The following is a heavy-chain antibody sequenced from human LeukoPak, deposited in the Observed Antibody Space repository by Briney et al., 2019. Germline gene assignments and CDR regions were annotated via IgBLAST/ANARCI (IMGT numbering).Heavy chain of an antibody. CDR1: GFTFSSYG. CDR3: ASARRYYYGSGSYLRQDY. Sequence: GGSLRLSCAASGFTFSSYGMHWVRQAPGEGLEWVAFIRYDGSNKYYADSVKGRFTISRDNSKNTLYLQMNSLRAEDTAVYYCASARRYYYGSGSYLRQDYWGQGTLVTVSS. V-gene: IGHV3-30*02. J-gene: IGHJ4*02. CDR2: IRYDGSNK. D-gene: IGHD3-10*01.